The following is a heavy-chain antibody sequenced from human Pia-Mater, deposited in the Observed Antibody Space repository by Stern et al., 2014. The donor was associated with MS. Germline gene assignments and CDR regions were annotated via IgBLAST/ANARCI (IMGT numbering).Heavy chain of an antibody. CDR3: AKETEYYGLDV. CDR1: GFTFSIYG. D-gene: IGHD1-14*01. CDR2: ISYDGKNK. Sequence: VQLVESGGGEVQPGRSLRLSCAASGFTFSIYGMHWVRQAPGKGLERVAIISYDGKNKYYADSVKGRFTISRNNSKKTLYLQMNSLRAEDTAVYHCAKETEYYGLDVWGQGTTVTVS. J-gene: IGHJ6*02. V-gene: IGHV3-30*18.